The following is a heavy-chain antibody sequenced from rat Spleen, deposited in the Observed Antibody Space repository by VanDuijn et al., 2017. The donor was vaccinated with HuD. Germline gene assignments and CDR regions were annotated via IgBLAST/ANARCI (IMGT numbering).Heavy chain of an antibody. V-gene: IGHV5-25*01. Sequence: EVQLVESGGGLVQPGRSLKLSCAASGFTFSDYDMAWVRQAPTKGLEWVASISTGGDNTYYRDSVQGRFTISRDNAKSTLYLQLDSLRSEDMATYYCVRQGYLRDWYFDFWGPGTMVTVSS. CDR3: VRQGYLRDWYFDF. CDR1: GFTFSDYD. CDR2: ISTGGDNT. D-gene: IGHD2-5*01. J-gene: IGHJ1*01.